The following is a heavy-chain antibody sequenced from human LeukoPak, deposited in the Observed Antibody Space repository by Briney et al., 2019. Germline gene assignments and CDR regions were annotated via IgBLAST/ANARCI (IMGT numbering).Heavy chain of an antibody. CDR3: ARFGKYCSDGTCYSKWFDP. J-gene: IGHJ5*02. V-gene: IGHV4-39*07. CDR1: GGSISSSSYY. CDR2: VYYSGST. Sequence: SETLSLTCTVSGGSISSSSYYWGWIRQPPGKGLEWIGTVYYSGSTYYNPSLKSRVTISVDTSKNQFSLKVNSLTAADTAVYYCARFGKYCSDGTCYSKWFDPWGQGTLVIVSS. D-gene: IGHD2-15*01.